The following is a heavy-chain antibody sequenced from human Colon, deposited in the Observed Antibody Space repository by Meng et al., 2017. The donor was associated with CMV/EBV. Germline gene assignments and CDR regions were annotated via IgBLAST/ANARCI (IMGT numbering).Heavy chain of an antibody. CDR2: MDPTTGRT. V-gene: IGHV1-2*02. D-gene: IGHD3-16*01. CDR3: ASHSSYVWGSHH. Sequence: QVQLVQSGPEVRMPGASVKVSCKASGYSFTGYYIHWVRQAPGQGLEWMGWMDPTTGRTDYAQKFQGTVTMTRDTSISTAYLELSRLTSDDTAVYYCASHSSYVWGSHHWGQGTLVTVSS. CDR1: GYSFTGYY. J-gene: IGHJ1*01.